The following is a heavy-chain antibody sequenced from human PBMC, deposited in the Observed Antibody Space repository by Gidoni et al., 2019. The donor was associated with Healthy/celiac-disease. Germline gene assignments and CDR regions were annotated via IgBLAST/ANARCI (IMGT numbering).Heavy chain of an antibody. J-gene: IGHJ4*02. CDR1: GGSVSSGSYY. CDR3: ARDSGSYLGFDY. Sequence: QVQLQESGPGLVKPSETLSLTCTVSGGSVSSGSYYWSWIRQPPGKGLEWIGYIYYSGSTNYNPSLKSRVTISVDTSKNQFSLKLSSVTAADTAVYYCARDSGSYLGFDYWGQGTLVTVSS. V-gene: IGHV4-61*01. CDR2: IYYSGST. D-gene: IGHD1-26*01.